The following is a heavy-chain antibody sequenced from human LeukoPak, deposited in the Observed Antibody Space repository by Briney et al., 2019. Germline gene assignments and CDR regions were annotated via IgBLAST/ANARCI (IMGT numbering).Heavy chain of an antibody. V-gene: IGHV1-18*01. Sequence: ASVKVSCKASGYNFPSYGISWVRPAPGQGLEWIGWISAYNGNTNYAQKLQGRVTMTTDTSTSTAYMELRSLRSDDTAVYYCARDQEDYDYVWGSYRYFDYWGQGTLVTVSS. CDR3: ARDQEDYDYVWGSYRYFDY. CDR1: GYNFPSYG. J-gene: IGHJ4*02. D-gene: IGHD3-16*02. CDR2: ISAYNGNT.